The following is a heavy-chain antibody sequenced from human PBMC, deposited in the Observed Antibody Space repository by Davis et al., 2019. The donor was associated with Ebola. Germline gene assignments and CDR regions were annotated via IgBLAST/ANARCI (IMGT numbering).Heavy chain of an antibody. CDR2: IITYNGNT. V-gene: IGHV1-18*01. J-gene: IGHJ5*02. Sequence: AASVKVSCKASGYSFTSFGISWVRQAPGQGPEWMGWIITYNGNTKYAQEFQGRVTLTSDTSTSTVYMELTSLRSDDTAIYYCAPVGYCSDGNCPPWGQGTLVTVS. D-gene: IGHD2-15*01. CDR1: GYSFTSFG. CDR3: APVGYCSDGNCPP.